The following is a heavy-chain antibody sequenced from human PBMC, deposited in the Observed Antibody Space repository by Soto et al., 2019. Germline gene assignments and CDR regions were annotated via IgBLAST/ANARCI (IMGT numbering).Heavy chain of an antibody. CDR3: AREEGISDWHAFDY. Sequence: QVQLVQSGAEVKKPGASVKVSCKASGYTFTDYGISWVRQAPGQGPEWMGWISTYNGNTIYAQKIQGRVTMTTDTSTSTAYVELRSLRSDETAVYYCAREEGISDWHAFDYWGQGTLVTVSS. V-gene: IGHV1-18*04. CDR1: GYTFTDYG. CDR2: ISTYNGNT. D-gene: IGHD6-19*01. J-gene: IGHJ4*02.